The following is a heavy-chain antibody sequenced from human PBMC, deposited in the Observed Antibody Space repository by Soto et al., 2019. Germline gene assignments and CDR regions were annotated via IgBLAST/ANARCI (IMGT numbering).Heavy chain of an antibody. D-gene: IGHD2-2*02. J-gene: IGHJ6*02. CDR1: GGTFSSYA. CDR2: IIPIFGTA. CDR3: ARAAGTQDIVVVPAAIVGGAYYYYGMDV. V-gene: IGHV1-69*13. Sequence: AASVKVSCKASGGTFSSYAISWVRQAPGQGLEWMGGIIPIFGTANYAQKFQGRVTITADESTSTAYMELSSLRSEDTAVYYCARAAGTQDIVVVPAAIVGGAYYYYGMDVWGQGTTVTVSS.